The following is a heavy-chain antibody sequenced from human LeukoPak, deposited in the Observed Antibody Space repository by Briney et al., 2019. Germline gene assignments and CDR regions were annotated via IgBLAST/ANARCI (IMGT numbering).Heavy chain of an antibody. CDR3: ARSKAKCGGDCPIDS. D-gene: IGHD2-21*01. CDR1: GGTFSSYA. J-gene: IGHJ4*02. CDR2: IIPIFGTA. V-gene: IGHV1-69*05. Sequence: GSSVKVSCKASGGTFSSYAISWVRQAPGQGLEWMGGIIPIFGTANYAQKFQGRVTITTDESTSTAYMELSSLRSEDAAVYYCARSKAKCGGDCPIDSWGQGTLVTVSS.